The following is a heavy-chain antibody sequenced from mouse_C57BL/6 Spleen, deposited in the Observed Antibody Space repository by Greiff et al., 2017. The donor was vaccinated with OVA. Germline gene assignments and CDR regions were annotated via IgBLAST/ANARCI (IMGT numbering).Heavy chain of an antibody. V-gene: IGHV1-42*01. J-gene: IGHJ1*03. Sequence: VQLQQSGPELVKPGASVKISCKASGYSFTGYYMNWVKQSPEKSLEWIGEINPSTGGTTYNQKFKAKATLTVDKSSSTAYMQLKSLTSEDSAVYYCASPPYGSSYVRYLDVWGTGTTVTVSS. CDR2: INPSTGGT. CDR1: GYSFTGYY. CDR3: ASPPYGSSYVRYLDV. D-gene: IGHD1-1*01.